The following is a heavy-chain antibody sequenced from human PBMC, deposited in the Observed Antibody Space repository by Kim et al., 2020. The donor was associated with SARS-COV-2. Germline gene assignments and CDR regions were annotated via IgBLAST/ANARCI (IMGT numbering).Heavy chain of an antibody. CDR2: IYPGDSDT. CDR3: AGGYCSGGSCYLGGDYGMDV. V-gene: IGHV5-51*01. CDR1: GYSFTSYW. D-gene: IGHD2-15*01. Sequence: GESLKISCKGSGYSFTSYWIGWVRQMPGKGLEWMGIIYPGDSDTRYSPSFQGQVTISADKSISTAYLQWSSLKASDTAMYYCAGGYCSGGSCYLGGDYGMDVWGQGTTVTVSS. J-gene: IGHJ6*02.